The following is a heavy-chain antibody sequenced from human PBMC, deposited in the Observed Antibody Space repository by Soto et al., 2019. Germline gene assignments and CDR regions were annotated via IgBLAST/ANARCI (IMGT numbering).Heavy chain of an antibody. Sequence: EVQLVESGGGLVQPGGSLRLSCAASGFTFSSYVMHWVRQAPGKGLEVVSTINDNGGSTYYAKSVQGRCTISRDNSKNTLYLQVGSLRAEDMAVYYCARGGSSSYWYFDLWGRGTLVTVSS. V-gene: IGHV3-64*01. J-gene: IGHJ2*01. D-gene: IGHD1-26*01. CDR3: ARGGSSSYWYFDL. CDR1: GFTFSSYV. CDR2: INDNGGST.